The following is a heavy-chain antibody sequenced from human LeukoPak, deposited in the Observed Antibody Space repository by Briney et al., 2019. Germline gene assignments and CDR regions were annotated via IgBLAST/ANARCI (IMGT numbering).Heavy chain of an antibody. CDR1: GWSFNDYY. Sequence: SETLPLTCAVYGWSFNDYYWNWVRQPPGKGLEWIGEINARGDTNYNPSLKSRVTISVDSSKNQFSLTLTSMIAADTAIYYCARGQVPAARGYNWFDPWGQGTLVTVSS. V-gene: IGHV4-34*01. D-gene: IGHD2-2*01. CDR2: INARGDT. J-gene: IGHJ5*02. CDR3: ARGQVPAARGYNWFDP.